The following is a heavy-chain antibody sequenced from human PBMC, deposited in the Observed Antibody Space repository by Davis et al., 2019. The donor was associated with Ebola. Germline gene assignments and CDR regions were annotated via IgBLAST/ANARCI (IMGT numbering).Heavy chain of an antibody. V-gene: IGHV3-49*04. CDR2: IRSKAYGGTT. D-gene: IGHD2-2*01. Sequence: GESLKISCTASGFTFGDYAMSWVRQAPGKGLEWVGLIRSKAYGGTTEDAASVKGRFTISRDDSKSIAYLHLNSLNTEDTAVYYCSRVCRGSSISCYDYWGQGTQVTVSS. J-gene: IGHJ4*02. CDR3: SRVCRGSSISCYDY. CDR1: GFTFGDYA.